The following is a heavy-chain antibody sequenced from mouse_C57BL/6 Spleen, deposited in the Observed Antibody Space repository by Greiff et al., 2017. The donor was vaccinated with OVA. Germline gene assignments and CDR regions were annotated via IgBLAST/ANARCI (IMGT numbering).Heavy chain of an antibody. CDR1: GFTFSSYA. J-gene: IGHJ2*01. CDR2: IRSGGDPI. Sequence: EVQVVESGEGLVKPGGSLKLSCAASGFTFSSYAMSWVRQTPEKRLEWVAYIRSGGDPIYYADPVKGQFTISRDNARNTLYLQMSSLKSEDTAMYYCTRDEEGFDYWGQGTTLTVSS. V-gene: IGHV5-9-1*02. CDR3: TRDEEGFDY.